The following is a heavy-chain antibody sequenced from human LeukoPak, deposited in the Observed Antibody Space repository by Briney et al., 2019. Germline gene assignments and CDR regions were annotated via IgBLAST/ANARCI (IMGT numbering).Heavy chain of an antibody. J-gene: IGHJ3*02. V-gene: IGHV4-34*01. D-gene: IGHD4-17*01. CDR2: INHSGST. CDR3: ARPAVTMGLEGFDI. CDR1: GVSFSGYY. Sequence: PSETLSLTCAVYGVSFSGYYWSWIRQPPGKGLEWIGEINHSGSTNYNPSLKSRVTISVDTSKNQFSLKLSSVTAADTAVYYCARPAVTMGLEGFDIWGQGTMVTVSS.